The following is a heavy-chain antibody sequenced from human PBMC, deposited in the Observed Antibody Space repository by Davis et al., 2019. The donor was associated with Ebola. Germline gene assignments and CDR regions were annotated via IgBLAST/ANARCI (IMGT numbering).Heavy chain of an antibody. CDR1: GFTFNAYS. J-gene: IGHJ4*02. CDR3: ARIGNGWSQVLFDY. CDR2: ISSRSSTM. D-gene: IGHD6-19*01. Sequence: GESLKISCAASGFTFNAYSMNWVRQAPGKGLEWISYISSRSSTMHYADSVKGRFTISRDDAKNSLYLQMNSLRDEDTAVYYCARIGNGWSQVLFDYWGQGALVTVSS. V-gene: IGHV3-48*02.